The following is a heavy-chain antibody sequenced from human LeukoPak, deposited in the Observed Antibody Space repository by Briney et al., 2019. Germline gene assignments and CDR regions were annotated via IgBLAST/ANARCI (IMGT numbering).Heavy chain of an antibody. V-gene: IGHV1-69*05. CDR2: IIPIFGTA. D-gene: IGHD1-26*01. J-gene: IGHJ3*02. CDR3: ASAGVGATTSDAFDI. CDR1: GGTFSSYA. Sequence: SVKVSCKASGGTFSSYAISWVRQAPGQGLEWMGRIIPIFGTANYAQKFQGRVTITTDESTSTAYMELSSLRSEDTAVYYCASAGVGATTSDAFDIWGQGPMVTVSS.